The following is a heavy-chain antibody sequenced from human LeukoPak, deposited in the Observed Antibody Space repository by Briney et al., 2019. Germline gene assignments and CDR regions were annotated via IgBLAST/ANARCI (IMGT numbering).Heavy chain of an antibody. CDR2: ISAYNGNT. J-gene: IGHJ4*02. Sequence: ASVKVSGRASGCTFTSYGISWVRQAPGQGLEWMGWISAYNGNTNYAQKLQGRVTMTTDTSTSTAYMELRSLRSDDTAVYYCASHSGGNFDLSGWGQGTLVTVSS. V-gene: IGHV1-18*01. CDR3: ASHSGGNFDLSG. CDR1: GCTFTSYG. D-gene: IGHD4-23*01.